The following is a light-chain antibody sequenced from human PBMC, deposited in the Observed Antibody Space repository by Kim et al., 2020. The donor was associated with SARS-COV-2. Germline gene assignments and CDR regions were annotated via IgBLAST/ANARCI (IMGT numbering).Light chain of an antibody. CDR3: QQYNNWPWT. CDR2: SAS. Sequence: EIIMTQSPATLSVSPGDTVILSCRASQGVGSDLAWYQQKPGQAPRRLIHSASSRATGIPARFSGSGSGTEFTLTISRLQSEDFAIYHCQQYNNWPWTFGQGTKVDIK. V-gene: IGKV3-15*01. J-gene: IGKJ1*01. CDR1: QGVGSD.